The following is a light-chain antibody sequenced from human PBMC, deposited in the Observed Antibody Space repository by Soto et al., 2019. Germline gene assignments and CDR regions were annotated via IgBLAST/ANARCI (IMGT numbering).Light chain of an antibody. J-gene: IGLJ2*01. CDR1: AYDVGAYIF. CDR3: ASYTGTNTL. Sequence: LTQPASVSGSPGQSITISCTGTAYDVGAYIFVSWYQQHPGKAPKVIIYDVNTRPSGVSNRFSGSKLGTTASLTISGLQADDEADYYCASYTGTNTLFGGGTKVTVL. V-gene: IGLV2-14*01. CDR2: DVN.